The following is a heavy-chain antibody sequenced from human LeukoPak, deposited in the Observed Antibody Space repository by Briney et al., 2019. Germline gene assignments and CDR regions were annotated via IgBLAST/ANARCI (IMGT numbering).Heavy chain of an antibody. D-gene: IGHD3-22*01. CDR3: ARDLKYYYSSGFDY. V-gene: IGHV3-21*01. CDR1: GFTFSSYS. Sequence: GGSLRLSCATSGFTFSSYSMNWVRQAQGKGLEWVSSISSSSSYIYYTDSVKGRFTISRDNAKTSLTLQMNSLRAEDTAVYYCARDLKYYYSSGFDYWGQGTLVTVSS. CDR2: ISSSSSYI. J-gene: IGHJ4*02.